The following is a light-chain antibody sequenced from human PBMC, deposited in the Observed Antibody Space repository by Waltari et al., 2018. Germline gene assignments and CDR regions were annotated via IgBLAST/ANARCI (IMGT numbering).Light chain of an antibody. CDR3: QQYKYWPPLT. Sequence: EIVLTQSPVTLSLSPGERATLSCRASQSVSSDLAWYQQQPGQAPRLLIYDASTRAAGLAARFSASGSGTEFTLTISSLQSEDFAVDYCQQYKYWPPLTFGGGTKVEIK. V-gene: IGKV3-15*01. J-gene: IGKJ4*01. CDR2: DAS. CDR1: QSVSSD.